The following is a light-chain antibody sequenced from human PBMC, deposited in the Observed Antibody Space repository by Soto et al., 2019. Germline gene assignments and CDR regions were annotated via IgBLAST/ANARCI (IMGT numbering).Light chain of an antibody. Sequence: EILLTQSPGTPSLSPGERATLSCRASQSVSSSYLAWYQQKPGQAPRLLIYGASSSATGIPDGFSGSGSGTDFTLTISRLELEDNEVYSCQKYSSSPREFGQGTKV. V-gene: IGKV3-20*01. J-gene: IGKJ1*01. CDR2: GAS. CDR1: QSVSSSY. CDR3: QKYSSSPRE.